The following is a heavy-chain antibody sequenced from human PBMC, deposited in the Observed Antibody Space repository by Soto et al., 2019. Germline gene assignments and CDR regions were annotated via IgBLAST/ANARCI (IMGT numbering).Heavy chain of an antibody. Sequence: QVQLVQSGAEVKKPGSSVKVSCKASGGAFSSYAISWVRQAPGQGLEWMGGIIPIFGTADYAQKFQGRVTITADKSSSTAYMELGSLRSEDTAVYYCARDTSEYSSSSGFDYWGQGTLVTVSS. CDR1: GGAFSSYA. J-gene: IGHJ4*02. CDR2: IIPIFGTA. CDR3: ARDTSEYSSSSGFDY. D-gene: IGHD6-6*01. V-gene: IGHV1-69*06.